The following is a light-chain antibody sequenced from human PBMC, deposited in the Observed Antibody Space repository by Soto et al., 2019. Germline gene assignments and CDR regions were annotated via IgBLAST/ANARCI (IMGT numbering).Light chain of an antibody. Sequence: QSALTQPAAVSGSPGQSITISCTGTSSDVGTYNLVSWYQQYPGKAPKLMIYATSKRPSGVSNRFSGSKSGDTASLTISGLQAEDEAVYYCTSFARGSTLVFGGGTKVTVL. V-gene: IGLV2-23*01. CDR1: SSDVGTYNL. CDR2: ATS. J-gene: IGLJ3*02. CDR3: TSFARGSTLV.